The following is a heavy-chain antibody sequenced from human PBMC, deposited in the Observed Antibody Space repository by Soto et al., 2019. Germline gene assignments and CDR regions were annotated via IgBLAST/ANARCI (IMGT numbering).Heavy chain of an antibody. CDR2: ISYDGSNT. CDR3: AKEGGLSGSYYISSSYYFDY. V-gene: IGHV3-30*18. Sequence: GGSLRLSCAASGFTFSSYGMHWVRQAPGKGLEWVAIISYDGSNTYYAESVKGRFTISRDNSKNTLYLQMNSLRAEDTSVYYFAKEGGLSGSYYISSSYYFDYWGQGTLVTVSS. J-gene: IGHJ4*02. D-gene: IGHD1-26*01. CDR1: GFTFSSYG.